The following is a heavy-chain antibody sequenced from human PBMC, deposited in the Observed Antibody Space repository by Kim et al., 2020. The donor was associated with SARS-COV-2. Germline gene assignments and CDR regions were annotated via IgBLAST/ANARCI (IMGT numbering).Heavy chain of an antibody. CDR2: ISYDGSNK. CDR3: AKDRLLWFGDGSSYYGM. CDR1: GFTFSSYG. J-gene: IGHJ6*01. D-gene: IGHD3-10*01. Sequence: GGSLRLSCAASGFTFSSYGMHWVRQAPGKGLEWVAVISYDGSNKYYADSVKGRFTISRDNSKNTLYLQMNSLRAEDTAVYYCAKDRLLWFGDGSSYYGM. V-gene: IGHV3-30*18.